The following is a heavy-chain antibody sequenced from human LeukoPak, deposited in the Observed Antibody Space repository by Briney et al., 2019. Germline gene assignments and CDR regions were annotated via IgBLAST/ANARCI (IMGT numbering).Heavy chain of an antibody. D-gene: IGHD5-18*01. CDR1: GFTVSTNY. CDR2: TYSNGNT. V-gene: IGHV3-53*01. Sequence: GGSLRLSCAASGFTVSTNYMNWVRQAPGKGLEWVSVTYSNGNTYYVDSVKGRFTISRDSSRNTLYLQMNSLRAEDTAVYYCARDPGYDYGYDYWGQGTLVTVSS. J-gene: IGHJ4*02. CDR3: ARDPGYDYGYDY.